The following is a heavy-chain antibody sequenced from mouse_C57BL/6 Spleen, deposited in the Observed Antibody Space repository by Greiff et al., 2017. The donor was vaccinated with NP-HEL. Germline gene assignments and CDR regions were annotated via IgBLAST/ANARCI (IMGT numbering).Heavy chain of an antibody. CDR2: IDPENGDT. CDR1: GFNIKDDY. Sequence: VQLKQPGAELVRPGASVKLSCTASGFNIKDDYMHWVKQRPEQGLEWIGWIDPENGDTEYASKFQGKATITADTSSNTAYLQLSSLTSEDTAVYYCTKIYYYGPGFAYWGQGTLVTVSA. CDR3: TKIYYYGPGFAY. J-gene: IGHJ3*01. V-gene: IGHV14-4*01. D-gene: IGHD1-1*01.